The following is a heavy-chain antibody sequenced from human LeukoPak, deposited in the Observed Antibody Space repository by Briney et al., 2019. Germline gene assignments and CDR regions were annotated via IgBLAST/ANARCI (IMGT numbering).Heavy chain of an antibody. D-gene: IGHD5-18*01. CDR2: IKEDGSKK. V-gene: IGHV3-7*02. CDR3: ARGTAMVNFDY. CDR1: GFTFSSYW. J-gene: IGHJ4*02. Sequence: QTGGSLRLSCAASGFTFSSYWMSWVRQAPGKGLEWVANIKEDGSKKHYVESVKGRFTISRDNSKNTLYLQMNSLRAEDTAVYYCARGTAMVNFDYWGQGTLVTVSS.